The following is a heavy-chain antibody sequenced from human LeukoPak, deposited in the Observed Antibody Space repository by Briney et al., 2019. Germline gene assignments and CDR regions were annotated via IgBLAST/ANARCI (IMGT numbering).Heavy chain of an antibody. V-gene: IGHV4-59*01. Sequence: PSETLSLTCTVSGGSISSYYWSWIRHPPGKGLEWIGYIYYSGSTNYNPSLKSRVTISVDTSKNQFSLKLSSVTAADTAVYYCARGYSYGSSFDYWGQGTLVTVSS. CDR1: GGSISSYY. CDR3: ARGYSYGSSFDY. D-gene: IGHD5-18*01. CDR2: IYYSGST. J-gene: IGHJ4*02.